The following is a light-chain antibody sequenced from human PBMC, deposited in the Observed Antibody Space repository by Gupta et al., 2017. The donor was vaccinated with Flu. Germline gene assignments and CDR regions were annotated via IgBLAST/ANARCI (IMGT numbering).Light chain of an antibody. CDR2: AAS. CDR3: HQCDSTPQT. V-gene: IGKV1-39*01. J-gene: IGKJ1*01. Sequence: DIQMTQSPSSLSASVGDRVTITCRASQSVSNFLNWYQQKPGKAPNLLIYAASTLQGGVPSRFSGSGSGTDFTLTIDSLQPEDFATYYCHQCDSTPQTFGPGTTVEIK. CDR1: QSVSNF.